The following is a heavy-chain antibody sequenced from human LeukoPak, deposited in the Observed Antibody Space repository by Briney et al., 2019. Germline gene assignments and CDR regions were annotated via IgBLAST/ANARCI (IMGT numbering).Heavy chain of an antibody. D-gene: IGHD1-7*01. CDR1: GFTFSSYW. J-gene: IGHJ5*02. Sequence: PGGSLRLSCAASGFASGFTFSSYWMHWVRQAPGKGPVWVSRISGDGSSAYHADSVKGRFTISRDNAKNTLYLQMDSLRSDDTAVYYCAKSSAGITWFDPWGQGTLVIVSS. V-gene: IGHV3-74*01. CDR2: ISGDGSSA. CDR3: AKSSAGITWFDP.